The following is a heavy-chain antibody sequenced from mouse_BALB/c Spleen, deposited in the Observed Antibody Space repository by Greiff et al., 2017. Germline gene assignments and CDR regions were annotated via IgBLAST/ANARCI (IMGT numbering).Heavy chain of an antibody. J-gene: IGHJ2*01. CDR3: NAPYEYVPYYFDY. D-gene: IGHD2-4*01. Sequence: EVQLQQSGAELVRSGASVKLSCTASGFNIKDYYMHWVKQRPEQGLEWIGWIDPENGDTEYAPKFQGKATMTADTSSNTAYLQLSSLTSEDTAVYYCNAPYEYVPYYFDYWGQGTTLTVSS. CDR1: GFNIKDYY. CDR2: IDPENGDT. V-gene: IGHV14-4*02.